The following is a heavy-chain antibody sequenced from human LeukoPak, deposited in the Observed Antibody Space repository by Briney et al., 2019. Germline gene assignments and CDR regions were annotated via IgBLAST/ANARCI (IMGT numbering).Heavy chain of an antibody. V-gene: IGHV3-9*01. CDR3: AKDLFGSSWYYFDY. CDR2: ISWNSGSI. D-gene: IGHD6-13*01. Sequence: GGSLRLSCAASGFTFDDYAMHWVRQAPGKGLEWVSSISWNSGSIGYADSVKGRFTISRDNAKNSLYLQMNSLRAEDTALYYCAKDLFGSSWYYFDYWGQETLVTVSS. J-gene: IGHJ4*02. CDR1: GFTFDDYA.